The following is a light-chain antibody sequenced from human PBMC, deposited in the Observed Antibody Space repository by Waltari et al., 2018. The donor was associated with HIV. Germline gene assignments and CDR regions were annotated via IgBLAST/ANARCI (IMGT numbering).Light chain of an antibody. CDR3: QSADSSGTPWV. V-gene: IGLV3-25*03. Sequence: SYELTQPPSVSVSPGQPARITCSGDALPKHYAYWYQQKPGQAPVLVKYKDSERPSGIPERFFGSSSGTTVTLTISGVQAEDEADYYCQSADSSGTPWVFGGGTKLTVL. CDR2: KDS. J-gene: IGLJ3*02. CDR1: ALPKHY.